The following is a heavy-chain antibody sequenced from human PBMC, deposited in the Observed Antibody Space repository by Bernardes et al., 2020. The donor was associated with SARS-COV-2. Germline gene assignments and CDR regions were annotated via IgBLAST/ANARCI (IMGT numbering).Heavy chain of an antibody. V-gene: IGHV3-30*03. CDR2: ISYDGSNK. CDR3: ARDRGYDSGPGYHFDS. J-gene: IGHJ4*02. CDR1: GFTFSSYG. D-gene: IGHD3-10*01. Sequence: GGSLRLSCAASGFTFSSYGMHWVRQAPGKGLEWVAVISYDGSNKYYADSVKGRFTISRDNAKNSLYLQMNSLRAEDTAVYYCARDRGYDSGPGYHFDSWGQGALVTVSS.